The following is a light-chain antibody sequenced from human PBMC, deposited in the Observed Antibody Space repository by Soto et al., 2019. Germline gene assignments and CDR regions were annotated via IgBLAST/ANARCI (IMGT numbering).Light chain of an antibody. V-gene: IGKV1-5*03. CDR3: QQYNSYSPPT. CDR1: QSISSW. CDR2: KAS. Sequence: DIQMTQSPSTLSASVGDRVTITCRASQSISSWLAWYQQKPGKAHKLLIYKASSLESGVPSRFSGSGSGTEFTLTISSLQPDDFATYFCQQYNSYSPPTFGQGTKVEIQ. J-gene: IGKJ1*01.